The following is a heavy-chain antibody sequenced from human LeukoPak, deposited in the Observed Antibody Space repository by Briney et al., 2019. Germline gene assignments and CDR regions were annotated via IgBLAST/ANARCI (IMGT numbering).Heavy chain of an antibody. D-gene: IGHD1-26*01. J-gene: IGHJ3*02. Sequence: PGRSLRLSCAASGFTFSSYPMHWVRQAPGKGLEYVSAISSNGGSTYYANSVKGRFTISRDNSKNTLYLQMGSLRAEDMAVYYCARRGPSGSYSAFDIWGQGTMVTVSS. CDR2: ISSNGGST. V-gene: IGHV3-64*01. CDR3: ARRGPSGSYSAFDI. CDR1: GFTFSSYP.